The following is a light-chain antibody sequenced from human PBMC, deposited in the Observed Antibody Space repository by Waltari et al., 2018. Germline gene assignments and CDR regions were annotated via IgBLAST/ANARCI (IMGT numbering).Light chain of an antibody. CDR3: QHYVSLPVT. J-gene: IGKJ1*01. CDR1: QSVGRS. Sequence: EILLTQSPGTLSLSPGERATLSCRASQSVGRSLAWYQQKPGQPPRLLIYGTSNRATGTPDRFSSGGSGTDFSLTISRLEPEDVAVYYCQHYVSLPVTFGQGTKVEIK. CDR2: GTS. V-gene: IGKV3-20*01.